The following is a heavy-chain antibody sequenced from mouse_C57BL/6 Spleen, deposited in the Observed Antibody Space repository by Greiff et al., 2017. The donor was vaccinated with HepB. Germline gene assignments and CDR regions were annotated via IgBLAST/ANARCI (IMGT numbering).Heavy chain of an antibody. CDR3: ARSGDYSPWFAY. V-gene: IGHV1-4*01. Sequence: VQLQQSGAELARPGASVKMSCKASGYTFTSYTMHWVKQRPGQGLEWIGYINPSSGYTKYNQKFKDKATLTADKSSITAYMQLSSLTSEDSAVYYCARSGDYSPWFAYWGQGTLVTVSA. D-gene: IGHD2-12*01. CDR2: INPSSGYT. J-gene: IGHJ3*01. CDR1: GYTFTSYT.